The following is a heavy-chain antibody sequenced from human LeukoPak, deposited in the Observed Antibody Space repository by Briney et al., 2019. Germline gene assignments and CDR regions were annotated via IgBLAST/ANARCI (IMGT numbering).Heavy chain of an antibody. Sequence: PLRLSCAASGFMFSSNWMDWVRQAPGKGLEWVGHIKNDGSETYYLDSLKGRFSISRDNTNNALYLQMNSLRVEDTAVYYCVKNDGWFHLAQWGQGTLVTVSS. J-gene: IGHJ4*02. CDR2: IKNDGSET. D-gene: IGHD6-19*01. V-gene: IGHV3-7*03. CDR1: GFMFSSNW. CDR3: VKNDGWFHLAQ.